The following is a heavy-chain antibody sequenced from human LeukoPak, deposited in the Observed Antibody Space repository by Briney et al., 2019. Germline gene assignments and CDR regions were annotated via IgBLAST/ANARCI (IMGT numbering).Heavy chain of an antibody. CDR1: GYTFTNYG. CDR3: ARVTGSSISSRSLLY. V-gene: IGHV1-18*01. CDR2: INPYNGNT. Sequence: GASVKVSCKASGYTFTNYGISWGRQAPGQGLEWMGKINPYNGNTNYAQRLQGRVTMTTDTSTSTSYMELRSLTSDDTAVYYCARVTGSSISSRSLLYWGQGTLVTVSS. J-gene: IGHJ4*02. D-gene: IGHD6-13*01.